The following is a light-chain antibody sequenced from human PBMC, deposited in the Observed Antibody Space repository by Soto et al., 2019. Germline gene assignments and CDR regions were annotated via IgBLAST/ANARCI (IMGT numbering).Light chain of an antibody. J-gene: IGLJ1*01. Sequence: ALTQPASVSGSPGQSITISCTGTSSDVGGYNYVSWYQQHPGKAPKLMIYDVSNRPSGVSNRFSGSKSGNTASLTISGLQAEDEADYYCSSYTSSSTGVFGTGTKVTVL. V-gene: IGLV2-14*01. CDR1: SSDVGGYNY. CDR3: SSYTSSSTGV. CDR2: DVS.